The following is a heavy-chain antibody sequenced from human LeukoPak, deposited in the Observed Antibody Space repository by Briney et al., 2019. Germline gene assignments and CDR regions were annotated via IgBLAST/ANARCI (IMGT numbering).Heavy chain of an antibody. J-gene: IGHJ3*02. Sequence: SETLSLTCTVFGGSICSYYWSWIRQPPGKGLEWIGYVYYSGSTTYNPSLKSRVTISVDTSKNLFSLKLSSVTAVDTAVYYCARGGYYGAFDIWAQGTLVTVSS. CDR3: ARGGYYGAFDI. D-gene: IGHD2-15*01. CDR2: VYYSGST. V-gene: IGHV4-59*01. CDR1: GGSICSYY.